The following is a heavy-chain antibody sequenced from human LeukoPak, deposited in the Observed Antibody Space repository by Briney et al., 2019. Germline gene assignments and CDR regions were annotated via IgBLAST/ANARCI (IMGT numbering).Heavy chain of an antibody. CDR2: IIPIFGTA. CDR3: ARGPLPYYYDSSGYTPYYFDY. J-gene: IGHJ4*02. CDR1: GGTFSSYA. V-gene: IGHV1-69*05. D-gene: IGHD3-22*01. Sequence: SVKVSCKASGGTFSSYAISWVRQAPGQGLEWMGGIIPIFGTANYAQKFQGRVTITTDESTSTAYMELSSMRSEDTAVYYCARGPLPYYYDSSGYTPYYFDYWGQGTLVTVSS.